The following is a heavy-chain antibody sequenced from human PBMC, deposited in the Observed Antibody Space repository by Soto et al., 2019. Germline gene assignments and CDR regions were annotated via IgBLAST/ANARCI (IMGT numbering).Heavy chain of an antibody. CDR3: AKDMYSGTYPTDFDY. D-gene: IGHD1-26*01. Sequence: QVQLVQSGGGVVQPGRSLRLSCAGSGFTFSSYGIHWVRQAPGKGLEWVALISYDGGNEKYTESVKDRFTISRDDSHNVAYLQMSSLRTEDTAMYYCAKDMYSGTYPTDFDYWGQGSLVTVSS. V-gene: IGHV3-30*18. J-gene: IGHJ4*02. CDR1: GFTFSSYG. CDR2: ISYDGGNE.